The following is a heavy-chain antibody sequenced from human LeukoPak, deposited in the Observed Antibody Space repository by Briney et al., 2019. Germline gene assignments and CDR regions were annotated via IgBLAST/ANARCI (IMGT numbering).Heavy chain of an antibody. D-gene: IGHD1-14*01. CDR3: ARSGSRVYLEY. J-gene: IGHJ4*02. CDR1: GFTFSSYA. Sequence: PGGSLRLSCAAPGFTFSSYAMHWVGQAPGKGLEYVSAISSNGGSTSYANSVKGRLTISRDNSKNTLYRQMGSLRAEDRAVYYCARSGSRVYLEYWGQGTLVTVSS. V-gene: IGHV3-64*01. CDR2: ISSNGGST.